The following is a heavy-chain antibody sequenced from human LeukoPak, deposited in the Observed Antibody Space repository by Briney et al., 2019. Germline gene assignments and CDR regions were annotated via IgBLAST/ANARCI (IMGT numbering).Heavy chain of an antibody. CDR1: GFTFSSYD. Sequence: GGSLRLSCAASGFTFSSYDMHWVRQATGKGLEWVSAIGTAGDTYYPGSVKGRFTISRENAKNSLYLQMNSLRAGDTAVYYCAREGTCSSTSCHYGMDVWGQGTTVTVSS. J-gene: IGHJ6*02. CDR2: IGTAGDT. CDR3: AREGTCSSTSCHYGMDV. D-gene: IGHD2-2*01. V-gene: IGHV3-13*04.